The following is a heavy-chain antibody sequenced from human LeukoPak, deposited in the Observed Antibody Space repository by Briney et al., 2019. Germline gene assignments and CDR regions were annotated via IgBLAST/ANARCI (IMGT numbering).Heavy chain of an antibody. Sequence: ASVKVSCKASGYTFTSYGISWVRQAPGQGLEWMGGIIPIFGTANYAQKFQGRVTITADESTSTAYMELSSLRSEDTAVYYCARVNSYGDYLYYFDYWGQGTLVTVSS. J-gene: IGHJ4*02. CDR1: GYTFTSYG. V-gene: IGHV1-69*13. D-gene: IGHD4-17*01. CDR3: ARVNSYGDYLYYFDY. CDR2: IIPIFGTA.